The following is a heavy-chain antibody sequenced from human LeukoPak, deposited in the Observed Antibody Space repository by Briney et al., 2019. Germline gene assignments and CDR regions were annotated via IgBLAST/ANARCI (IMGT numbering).Heavy chain of an antibody. CDR2: IYSSGIT. CDR3: ARYTWEGSGSYWAD. V-gene: IGHV4-4*07. Sequence: SETLSLTCSVSGGSISSYYWSWIRRPAGKGLEWIGRIYSSGITNYSPSLKSRVTMSVDTSKNQFSLKLTSVTAADTAVYYCARYTWEGSGSYWADWGQGTLVTVSS. J-gene: IGHJ4*02. CDR1: GGSISSYY. D-gene: IGHD3-10*01.